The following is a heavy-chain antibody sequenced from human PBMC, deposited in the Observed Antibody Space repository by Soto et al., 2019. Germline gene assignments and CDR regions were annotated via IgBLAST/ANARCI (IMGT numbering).Heavy chain of an antibody. CDR1: VYIFNNYG. V-gene: IGHV1-18*01. D-gene: IGHD2-21*02. CDR3: ARCDCSVGSCFTCWHVDL. Sequence: QGQLVQSGAEVRKPGASVKVSCRASVYIFNNYGLSWVRQVPGQGLAWVGWVGPYIGKTDYAQKFLDRVTMTSDPTTNTAYMELRSLTSDDSAFYYCARCDCSVGSCFTCWHVDLWGRGTLVTVSS. CDR2: VGPYIGKT. J-gene: IGHJ2*01.